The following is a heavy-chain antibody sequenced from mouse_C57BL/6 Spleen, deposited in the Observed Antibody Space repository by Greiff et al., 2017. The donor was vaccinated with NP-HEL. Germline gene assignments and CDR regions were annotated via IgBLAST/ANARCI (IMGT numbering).Heavy chain of an antibody. D-gene: IGHD1-1*01. CDR2: INYDGSST. V-gene: IGHV5-16*01. Sequence: EVHLVESEGGLVQPGSSMKLSCTASGFTFSDYYMAWVRQVPEKGLEWVANINYDGSSTYYLDSLKSRFIISRDNAKNILYLQMSSLKSEDTATYYCAREGNYYGSNYFDYWGQGTTLTVSS. J-gene: IGHJ2*01. CDR3: AREGNYYGSNYFDY. CDR1: GFTFSDYY.